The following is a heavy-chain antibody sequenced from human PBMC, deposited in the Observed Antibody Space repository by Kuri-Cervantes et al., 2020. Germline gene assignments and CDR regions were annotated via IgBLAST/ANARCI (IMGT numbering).Heavy chain of an antibody. CDR2: ISGSGGST. CDR1: GFTFSSYA. Sequence: GESLKISCAASGFTFSSYAMSWVRQAPGKGLEWVSAISGSGGSTYYADSVKGRFTISRGNSKNTLYLQMNSLRAEDTAVYYCAKGTTTSIAARLGYYYYIDVWGKGTTVTVSS. D-gene: IGHD6-6*01. CDR3: AKGTTTSIAARLGYYYYIDV. J-gene: IGHJ6*03. V-gene: IGHV3-23*01.